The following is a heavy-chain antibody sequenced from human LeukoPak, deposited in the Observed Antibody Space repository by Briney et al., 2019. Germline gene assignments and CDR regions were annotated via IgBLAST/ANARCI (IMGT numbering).Heavy chain of an antibody. Sequence: GGYLRLSCAASGFTLSSYAMRWVRQAPGGGLEWVSGISGSGGGTYYADSVRGRFTISRDNSKNTLFLQMNSLRADDTAVYYCATRTTVTRPWFDPWGQGTLVTVSS. D-gene: IGHD4-17*01. V-gene: IGHV3-23*01. CDR3: ATRTTVTRPWFDP. CDR1: GFTLSSYA. J-gene: IGHJ5*02. CDR2: ISGSGGGT.